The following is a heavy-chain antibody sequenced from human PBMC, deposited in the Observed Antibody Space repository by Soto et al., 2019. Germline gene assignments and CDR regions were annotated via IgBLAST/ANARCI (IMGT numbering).Heavy chain of an antibody. Sequence: QVHLVQSGAEVKKPGASVKVSFQASGYTFTSYGITWVRQAPGQGLAWMGWISAHNGNTDYAQKLQGRVILTRDTTTLTAYMELRSVVSDDTAVYYCARGRYGDYWGQGALVTVSS. J-gene: IGHJ4*02. CDR2: ISAHNGNT. D-gene: IGHD1-1*01. CDR1: GYTFTSYG. CDR3: ARGRYGDY. V-gene: IGHV1-18*01.